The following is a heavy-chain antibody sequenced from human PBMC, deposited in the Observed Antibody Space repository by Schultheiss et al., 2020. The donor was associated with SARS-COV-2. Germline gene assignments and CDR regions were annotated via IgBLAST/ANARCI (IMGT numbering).Heavy chain of an antibody. J-gene: IGHJ4*02. CDR2: IYTSGST. CDR1: GGSISSYS. V-gene: IGHV4-4*07. D-gene: IGHD6-19*01. Sequence: SETLSLTCTVSGGSISSYSWSWIRQPAGKGLEWIGRIYTSGSTNYNPSLKSRVTMSVDTSKNQFSLKLSSVTAADTAVYYCARQDSSGWPVDYWGQGTLVTVSS. CDR3: ARQDSSGWPVDY.